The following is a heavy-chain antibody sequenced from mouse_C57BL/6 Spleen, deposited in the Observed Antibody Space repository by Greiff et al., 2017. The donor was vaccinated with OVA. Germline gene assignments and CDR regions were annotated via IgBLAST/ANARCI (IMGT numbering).Heavy chain of an antibody. CDR1: GYTFTSYG. CDR3: ARGYYSNYYAMDY. J-gene: IGHJ4*01. D-gene: IGHD2-5*01. CDR2: IYPRSGNT. V-gene: IGHV1-81*01. Sequence: QVQLQQSGAELARPGASVKLSCKASGYTFTSYGISWVKQRTGQGLEWIGEIYPRSGNTYYNEKFKGKATLTADKSSSTAYMELRSLTSDDSAVYFCARGYYSNYYAMDYWGQGTSVTVSS.